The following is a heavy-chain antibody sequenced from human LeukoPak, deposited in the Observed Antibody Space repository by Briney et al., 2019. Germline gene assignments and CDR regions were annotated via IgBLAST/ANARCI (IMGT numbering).Heavy chain of an antibody. CDR3: ARDPSARLFDD. Sequence: GGSLRLSCAASGFTFSSYWMHWVRQVPGKGLVWVSRINSDGSSTSYADSVKGRFTISRDNAKNTVYLQMNSLRAEDTAVYYCARDPSARLFDDWGQGTLVTVSS. CDR2: INSDGSST. V-gene: IGHV3-74*01. D-gene: IGHD6-6*01. J-gene: IGHJ4*02. CDR1: GFTFSSYW.